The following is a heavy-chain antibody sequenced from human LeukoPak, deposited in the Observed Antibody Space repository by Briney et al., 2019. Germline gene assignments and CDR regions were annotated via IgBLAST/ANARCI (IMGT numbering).Heavy chain of an antibody. D-gene: IGHD3-22*01. CDR3: ARGRGDSSGYYYFDY. CDR1: GGSFSGYY. V-gene: IGHV4-59*10. CDR2: IYTSGST. J-gene: IGHJ4*02. Sequence: SETLSLTCAVYGGSFSGYYWSWIRQPAGKGLEWIGRIYTSGSTNYNPSLKSRVTMSVDTSKNQFSLKLSSVTAADTAVYYCARGRGDSSGYYYFDYWGQGTLVTVSS.